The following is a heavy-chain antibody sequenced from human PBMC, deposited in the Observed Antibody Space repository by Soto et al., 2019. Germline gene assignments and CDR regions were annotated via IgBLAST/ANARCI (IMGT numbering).Heavy chain of an antibody. CDR1: GGSVRSAY. V-gene: IGHV4-59*02. Sequence: VAWRESGGSVRSAYWSCSRQPPGKGLEWIGYIYYSGSTNYNPSLKSRVTIPVDTSKNQFSLKLSSVTAADTAVYYCARIPRLSREQQRVAYFYYWLQGTLVTAPQ. J-gene: IGHJ4*02. D-gene: IGHD6-13*01. CDR2: IYYSGST. CDR3: ARIPRLSREQQRVAYFYY.